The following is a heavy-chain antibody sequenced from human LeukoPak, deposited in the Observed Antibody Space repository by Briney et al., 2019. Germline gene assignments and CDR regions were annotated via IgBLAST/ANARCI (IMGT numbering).Heavy chain of an antibody. Sequence: KPSETPSLTCTVSGGSISTYYWSWVRQPPGKGLEWIGYSYYSGTTTPHPSLKSRVTISVDPSKNQFSLRLTSVTAADTAVYYCARHGGSGSFDYWGQGTLVTVSS. CDR2: SYYSGTT. CDR1: GGSISTYY. D-gene: IGHD3-3*01. CDR3: ARHGGSGSFDY. J-gene: IGHJ4*02. V-gene: IGHV4-59*08.